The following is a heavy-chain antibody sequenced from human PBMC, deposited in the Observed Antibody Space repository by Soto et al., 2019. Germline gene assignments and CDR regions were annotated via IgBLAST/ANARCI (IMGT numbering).Heavy chain of an antibody. V-gene: IGHV1-3*01. J-gene: IGHJ4*02. Sequence: QVQLVQSGAEVKKPGASVKVSCKASGYTFTSYAMHWVRQAPGQRLEWMGWINAGNGNTKYSQKFQGRVTITRDTPASTPYMELSSLRSEDTAVYYCASDLGVGAASDYWGQGTLVTVSS. CDR2: INAGNGNT. D-gene: IGHD1-26*01. CDR1: GYTFTSYA. CDR3: ASDLGVGAASDY.